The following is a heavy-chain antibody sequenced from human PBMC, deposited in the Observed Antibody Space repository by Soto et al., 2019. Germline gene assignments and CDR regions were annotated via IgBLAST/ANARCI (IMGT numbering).Heavy chain of an antibody. CDR2: IYYSGST. J-gene: IGHJ6*02. CDR1: GGSISSGGYY. CDR3: ARDRNLGGSFPNYYYYYGMDV. V-gene: IGHV4-31*03. Sequence: SETLSLTCTVSGGSISSGGYYWSWIRQHPGKGLEWIGYIYYSGSTYYNPSLKSRVTISVDTSKNQFSLKLSSVTAADTAVYYCARDRNLGGSFPNYYYYYGMDVWGQGTTVTVSS. D-gene: IGHD2-15*01.